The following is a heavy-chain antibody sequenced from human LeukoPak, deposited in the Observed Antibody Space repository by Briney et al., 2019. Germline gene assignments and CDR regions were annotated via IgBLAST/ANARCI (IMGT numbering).Heavy chain of an antibody. CDR1: GFTFRSYA. Sequence: GALRLSCAASGFTFRSYAMHWVRQAPGKGLEWVAVISYDGSNKYYADSVKGRFTISRDNSKNTLYLQMNSLRAEDTAVYYCASFPPYMVRTDAFDIWGQGTMVTVSS. J-gene: IGHJ3*02. CDR3: ASFPPYMVRTDAFDI. CDR2: ISYDGSNK. V-gene: IGHV3-30*04. D-gene: IGHD3-10*01.